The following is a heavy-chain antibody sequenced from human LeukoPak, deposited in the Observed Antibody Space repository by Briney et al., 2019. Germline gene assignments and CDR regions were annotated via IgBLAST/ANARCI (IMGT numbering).Heavy chain of an antibody. J-gene: IGHJ4*02. CDR3: ARGSTYYDSSGQVPFDY. Sequence: GGSLRLSCAASGFTFSSYSMNWVRQAPGKGLEWGSYISGSSSTIYYADSVKGRFTISRDNGKNTLYLQMNSLRAEDTAVYYCARGSTYYDSSGQVPFDYWGQGTLVTVSP. CDR2: ISGSSSTI. CDR1: GFTFSSYS. V-gene: IGHV3-48*01. D-gene: IGHD3-22*01.